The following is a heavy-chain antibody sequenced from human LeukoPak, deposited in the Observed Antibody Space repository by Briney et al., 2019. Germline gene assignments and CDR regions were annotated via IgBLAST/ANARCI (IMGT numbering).Heavy chain of an antibody. CDR1: GGSFSGYY. CDR2: IYYSGST. CDR3: ARESSTGIDS. V-gene: IGHV4-34*01. J-gene: IGHJ4*02. Sequence: SETLSLTCAVYGGSFSGYYWSWIRQPPGKGLEWIGSIYYSGSTYYNPSLKSRVTISVDTSKNQFSLKLTSVTAADTAVYYCARESSTGIDSWGQGNLVSVSS. D-gene: IGHD3-10*01.